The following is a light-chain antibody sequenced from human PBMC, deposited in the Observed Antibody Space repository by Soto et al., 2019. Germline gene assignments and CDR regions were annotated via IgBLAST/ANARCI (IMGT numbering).Light chain of an antibody. V-gene: IGKV1-39*01. CDR1: QNINNY. CDR2: AAS. J-gene: IGKJ1*01. Sequence: DIQMTQSASSLSATVGDRVTITCRASQNINNYLKWYQQRPGEAPKLLFSAASTLQAGVPSRFSCSGSATLFTLTISGLQPDDFATYICQQSYTAPWTFGQGTKVEVK. CDR3: QQSYTAPWT.